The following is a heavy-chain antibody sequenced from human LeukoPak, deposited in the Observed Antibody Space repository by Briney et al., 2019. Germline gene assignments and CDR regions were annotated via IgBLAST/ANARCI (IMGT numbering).Heavy chain of an antibody. D-gene: IGHD6-19*01. CDR3: ARYSSGFVGFDP. CDR1: GYTFTSYY. J-gene: IGHJ5*02. Sequence: EASVKVSCKASGYTFTSYYMHWVRQAPGQGLEWMGIINPSGGSTSYAQKFQGRVTMTGDTSTSTVYMELSSLRSEDTAVYYCARYSSGFVGFDPWGQGTLVTVSS. CDR2: INPSGGST. V-gene: IGHV1-46*01.